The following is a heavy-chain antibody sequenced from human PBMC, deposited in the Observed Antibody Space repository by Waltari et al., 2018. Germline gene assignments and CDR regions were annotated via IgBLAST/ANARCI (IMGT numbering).Heavy chain of an antibody. D-gene: IGHD1-26*01. CDR3: ASIVGAAPFDY. CDR2: SYHSGST. J-gene: IGHJ4*02. V-gene: IGHV4-38-2*01. CDR1: GYSISSGYY. Sequence: QVQLQESGPGLVKPSETLSLTCAVSGYSISSGYYWGWIRQPPGKGLEWIGSSYHSGSTYSDPALKSRVTISVDTSKNQFSLKLSSVTAADTAVYYCASIVGAAPFDYWGQGTLVTVSS.